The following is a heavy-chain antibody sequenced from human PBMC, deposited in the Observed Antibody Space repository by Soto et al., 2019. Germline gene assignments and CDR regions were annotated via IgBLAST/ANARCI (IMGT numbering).Heavy chain of an antibody. J-gene: IGHJ6*02. CDR3: ARGKYYYDSSGYSGMDV. CDR2: IIPIFGTA. V-gene: IGHV1-69*01. Sequence: QVQLVQSGAEVKKPGSSVKVSCKASGGTFSSYAISWVRQAPGQGLEWMGGIIPIFGTANYAQKFQGRVTSTADESTSTAYMELSSLRSEDTAVYYCARGKYYYDSSGYSGMDVWGQGTTVTVSS. D-gene: IGHD3-22*01. CDR1: GGTFSSYA.